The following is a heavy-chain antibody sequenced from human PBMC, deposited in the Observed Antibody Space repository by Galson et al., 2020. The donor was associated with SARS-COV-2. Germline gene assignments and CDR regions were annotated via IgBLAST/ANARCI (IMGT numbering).Heavy chain of an antibody. J-gene: IGHJ4*02. D-gene: IGHD3-3*01. V-gene: IGHV4-34*01. CDR1: GGSFSGYY. Sequence: ETSETLSLTCAVYGGSFSGYYWSWIRQPPGKGLEWIGEINHSGSTNYNPSLKSRVTISVDTSKNQFSLKLSSVTAADTAVYYCARCNGAQGVDYWGQGTLVTVSS. CDR2: INHSGST. CDR3: ARCNGAQGVDY.